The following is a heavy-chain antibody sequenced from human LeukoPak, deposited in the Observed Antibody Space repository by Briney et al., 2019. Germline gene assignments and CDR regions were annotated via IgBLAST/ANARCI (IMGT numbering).Heavy chain of an antibody. Sequence: GASVKVSCKASGYTFTSYYMHWVRQAPGQGLEWMGRINPSGGSTSYAQKFQGRVTMTRDTSTSTVYMELSSLRSEDTAVYYCARDGESYDFWSGYYIGPFDYWGQGTLVTVSS. J-gene: IGHJ4*02. CDR1: GYTFTSYY. D-gene: IGHD3-3*01. CDR2: INPSGGST. V-gene: IGHV1-46*03. CDR3: ARDGESYDFWSGYYIGPFDY.